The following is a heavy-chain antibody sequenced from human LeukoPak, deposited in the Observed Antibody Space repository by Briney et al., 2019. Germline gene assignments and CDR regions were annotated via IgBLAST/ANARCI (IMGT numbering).Heavy chain of an antibody. J-gene: IGHJ4*02. Sequence: KTGGSLRLSCAVSGFSISGRDMTWGRQAPEKGLEWVSSIGSGGKIFYTDSVKGRFTVSRDTSKNTLFLQMNSLRAEDTAVYYCATTVWTGQFPDYFDVWGQGAPVTVSS. V-gene: IGHV3-69-1*02. D-gene: IGHD1-1*01. CDR1: GFSISGRD. CDR3: ATTVWTGQFPDYFDV. CDR2: IGSGGKI.